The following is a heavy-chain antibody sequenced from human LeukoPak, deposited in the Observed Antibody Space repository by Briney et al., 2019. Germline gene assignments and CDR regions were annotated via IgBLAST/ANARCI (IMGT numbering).Heavy chain of an antibody. CDR1: GGTFSSYA. Sequence: GSSVKVSCKASGGTFSSYAISWVRQAPGQGLEWMGGIIPIFGTANYAQKFQGRVTITADKSTSTAYMELSSLRPEDTAVYYCARDKRITMVRGVIITWSYFDYWGQGTLVTVSS. J-gene: IGHJ4*02. CDR3: ARDKRITMVRGVIITWSYFDY. V-gene: IGHV1-69*06. CDR2: IIPIFGTA. D-gene: IGHD3-10*01.